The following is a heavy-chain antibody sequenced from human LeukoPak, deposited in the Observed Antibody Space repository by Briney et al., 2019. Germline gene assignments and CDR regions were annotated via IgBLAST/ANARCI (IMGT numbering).Heavy chain of an antibody. CDR3: ARGGSGNWNAPFDY. J-gene: IGHJ4*02. V-gene: IGHV3-21*01. CDR2: ISSSTIYA. Sequence: GGSLRLSCAASGFTFSSYSMNWVRQAPGKGLEWVSSISSSTIYAYYADSVKGRFTISRDNAKNSLYLQMNSLRAEDTAVYYCARGGSGNWNAPFDYWGQGTLVTVSS. CDR1: GFTFSSYS. D-gene: IGHD1-1*01.